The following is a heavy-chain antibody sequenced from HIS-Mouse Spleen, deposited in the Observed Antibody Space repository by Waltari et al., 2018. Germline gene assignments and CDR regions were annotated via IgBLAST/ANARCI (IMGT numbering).Heavy chain of an antibody. D-gene: IGHD2-2*02. CDR2: VNPNSGGT. J-gene: IGHJ4*02. CDR1: GYTFTGHY. CDR3: ARYNALYRLYYFDY. Sequence: QVQLVQSGAEVKKPGASVKVSCKASGYTFTGHYIPWVRPAPGQGLEGKGWVNPNSGGTNYAQKFKGRVTMTRETSISTAYMELSRLRSDDTAVYYCARYNALYRLYYFDYWGQGTLVTVSS. V-gene: IGHV1-2*02.